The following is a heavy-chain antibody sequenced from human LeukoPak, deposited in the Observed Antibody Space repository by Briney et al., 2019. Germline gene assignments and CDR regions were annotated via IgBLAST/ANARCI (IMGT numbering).Heavy chain of an antibody. CDR2: IWHDGVNK. D-gene: IGHD2-15*01. CDR1: GFILTNYG. J-gene: IGHJ5*02. V-gene: IGHV3-33*06. CDR3: AKEKDGVMLHLFEP. Sequence: GSLRLSCAASGFILTNYGMDWVRQAPGKGLEWVSVIWHDGVNKYYADSVKGRFTISRDDSKTTVYLQMNSLRAEDTAVYYCAKEKDGVMLHLFEPWGLGTLVTVSS.